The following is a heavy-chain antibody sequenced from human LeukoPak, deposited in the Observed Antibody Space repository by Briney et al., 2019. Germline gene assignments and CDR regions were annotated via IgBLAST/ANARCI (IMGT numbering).Heavy chain of an antibody. CDR1: GFTFSSYS. D-gene: IGHD2-2*01. CDR2: ISSSSSYI. CDR3: ARGIVVVPAAIGPGMDV. V-gene: IGHV3-21*01. J-gene: IGHJ6*02. Sequence: GGSLRLSCAASGFTFSSYSMNWVRQAPGKGLEWVSSISSSSSYIYYADSVKGRFTISRDNAKNSLYLQMNSLRAEDTAVYYCARGIVVVPAAIGPGMDVWGQGTTVTVSS.